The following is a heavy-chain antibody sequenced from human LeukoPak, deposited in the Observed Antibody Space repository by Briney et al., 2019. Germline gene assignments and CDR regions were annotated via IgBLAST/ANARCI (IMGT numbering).Heavy chain of an antibody. CDR3: ATAPMIAAAGTGWFDP. D-gene: IGHD6-13*01. V-gene: IGHV5-51*01. Sequence: GESLKISCKGSGYSFTSYCIGWVRQMPGKGLEWMGIIYPGDSDTRYSPSFQGQVTISADKSISTAYLQWSSLKASDTAMYYCATAPMIAAAGTGWFDPWGQGTLVTVSS. CDR1: GYSFTSYC. CDR2: IYPGDSDT. J-gene: IGHJ5*02.